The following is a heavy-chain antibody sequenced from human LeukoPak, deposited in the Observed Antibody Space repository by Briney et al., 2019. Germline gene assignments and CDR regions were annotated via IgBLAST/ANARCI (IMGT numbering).Heavy chain of an antibody. Sequence: GGSRRLSCAASGFTISSYAMSWVRQAPGKGLEWVSAISGSGGSTYYADSVKGRFTISRDNSKNTLYLQMNSLRAEDTAVYYCAKKARRPAKGIVVVPAAPTDYWGQGTLVTVSS. CDR1: GFTISSYA. J-gene: IGHJ4*02. D-gene: IGHD2-2*01. CDR3: AKKARRPAKGIVVVPAAPTDY. V-gene: IGHV3-23*01. CDR2: ISGSGGST.